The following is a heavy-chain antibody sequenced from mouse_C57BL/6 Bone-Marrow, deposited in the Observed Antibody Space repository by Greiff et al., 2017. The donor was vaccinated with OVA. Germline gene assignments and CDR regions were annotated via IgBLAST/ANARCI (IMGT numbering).Heavy chain of an antibody. D-gene: IGHD2-1*01. CDR2: IYPENGDT. J-gene: IGHJ4*01. CDR1: GFNIKDDY. CDR3: TTEKGNYDYAMDY. Sequence: ELQRQQSGAELVRPGASVKLSCTASGFNIKDDYMHWVKQRPEQGLEWIGWIYPENGDTEYASKFQGKATITADTSSNTAYLQLSSLTSEDTAVYYCTTEKGNYDYAMDYWGQGTSVTVSS. V-gene: IGHV14-4*01.